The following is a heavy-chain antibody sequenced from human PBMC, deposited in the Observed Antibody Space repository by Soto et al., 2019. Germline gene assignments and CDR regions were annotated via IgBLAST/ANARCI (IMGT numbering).Heavy chain of an antibody. CDR1: GFTFSDYY. CDR2: ISGSGSYT. CDR3: VSDSSCYYGGCYGSGAFDI. D-gene: IGHD2-15*01. Sequence: QVQLLESGGGLVKPGGSQRLSCVASGFTFSDYYMDWVRQAPGKGLEWISYISGSGSYTLYADSVKGRFIVSRDNATNDVSLLMSSVRGEDTSMYYCVSDSSCYYGGCYGSGAFDIWGLGTVVTVSS. V-gene: IGHV3-11*06. J-gene: IGHJ3*02.